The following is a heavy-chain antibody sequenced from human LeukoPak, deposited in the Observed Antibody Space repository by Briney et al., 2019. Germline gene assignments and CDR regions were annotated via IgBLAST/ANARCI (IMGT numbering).Heavy chain of an antibody. V-gene: IGHV5-51*01. Sequence: GESLKISCKCSGYSFTSYWIGGARQMPGKGLEWMGIIYPSDSDTRYSPSFQGQVTISADKSISTAYLQWSSLKASDTAMYYCARSPMVRGVIILPFDYWGQGTLVTASS. CDR3: ARSPMVRGVIILPFDY. CDR2: IYPSDSDT. D-gene: IGHD3-10*01. CDR1: GYSFTSYW. J-gene: IGHJ4*02.